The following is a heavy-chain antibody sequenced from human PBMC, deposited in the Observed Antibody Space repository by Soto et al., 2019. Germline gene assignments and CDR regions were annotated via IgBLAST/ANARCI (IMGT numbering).Heavy chain of an antibody. V-gene: IGHV1-46*01. D-gene: IGHD3-3*01. J-gene: IGHJ5*02. CDR1: GDTFTSYY. CDR2: INPHGGST. CDR3: ARSSGGNFGIIIEGSNWFDP. Sequence: QVRLVQSGAEVRRPGASVKVSCKAPGDTFTSYYLNWVRQAPGQGLEWMGVINPHGGSTNYAQKYQGRVTMTRDTSRSTGYMELRSLRSDDTAIYYCARSSGGNFGIIIEGSNWFDPWGQGTLVTVAS.